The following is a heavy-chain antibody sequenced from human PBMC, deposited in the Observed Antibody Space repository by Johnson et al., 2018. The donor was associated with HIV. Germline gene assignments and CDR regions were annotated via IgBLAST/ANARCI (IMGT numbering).Heavy chain of an antibody. CDR2: ISYDGSNK. Sequence: QEQLVESGGGVVQPGRSLRLSCTASGFTFRSYAMHWVRQAPGKGLEWVAVISYDGSNKYYADSVKGRFTISRDNAKKSLYLQMNSLRVEDTALFFCARDRYPPYDAFDIWGQGTMVTVSA. V-gene: IGHV3-30-3*01. J-gene: IGHJ3*02. CDR1: GFTFRSYA. CDR3: ARDRYPPYDAFDI. D-gene: IGHD1-1*01.